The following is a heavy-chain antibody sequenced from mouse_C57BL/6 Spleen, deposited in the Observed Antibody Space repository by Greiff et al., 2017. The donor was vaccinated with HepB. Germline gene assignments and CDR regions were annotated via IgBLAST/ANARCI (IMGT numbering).Heavy chain of an antibody. V-gene: IGHV1-80*01. CDR2: IYTGDGDT. CDR3: ARGDYYSNYDFDY. J-gene: IGHJ2*01. D-gene: IGHD2-5*01. Sequence: QVQLQQSGAELVKPGASVKISCKASGYAFSSYWMNWVKQRPGKGLEWIGQIYTGDGDTNYNGKFKGKATLTADKSSSTAYMQLSSLTSEDSAVYVCARGDYYSNYDFDYWGQGTTLTVSS. CDR1: GYAFSSYW.